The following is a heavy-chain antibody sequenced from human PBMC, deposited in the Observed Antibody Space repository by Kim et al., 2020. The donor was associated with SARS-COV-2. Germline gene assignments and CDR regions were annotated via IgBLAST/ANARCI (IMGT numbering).Heavy chain of an antibody. Sequence: SETLSLTCAVYGGSFSGYYWSWIRQPPGKGLEWIGEINHSGSTNYNPSLKSRVTISVDTSKNQFSLKLSSVTAADTAVYYCARGLGPYYYDSSGYYPTNYYFDYWGQGTLVTVSS. CDR3: ARGLGPYYYDSSGYYPTNYYFDY. D-gene: IGHD3-22*01. CDR2: INHSGST. V-gene: IGHV4-34*01. J-gene: IGHJ4*02. CDR1: GGSFSGYY.